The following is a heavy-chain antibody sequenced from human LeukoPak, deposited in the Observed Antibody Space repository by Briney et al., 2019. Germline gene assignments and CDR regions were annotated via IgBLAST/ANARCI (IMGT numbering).Heavy chain of an antibody. D-gene: IGHD6-13*01. Sequence: ASVKVSCKASGGTFSSYAISWVRQAPGQGLEWMGWISAYNGNTNYAQKLQGRVTMTTDTSTSTAYMELRSLRSDDTAVYYCARDGSTFPPRLEPFDYWGQGTLVTVSS. CDR3: ARDGSTFPPRLEPFDY. CDR2: ISAYNGNT. CDR1: GGTFSSYA. J-gene: IGHJ4*02. V-gene: IGHV1-18*01.